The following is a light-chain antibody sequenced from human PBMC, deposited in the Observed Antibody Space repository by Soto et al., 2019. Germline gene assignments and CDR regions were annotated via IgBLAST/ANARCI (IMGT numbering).Light chain of an antibody. CDR1: SSDVGSYNL. CDR3: CSYAGSSTFDHGV. J-gene: IGLJ3*02. V-gene: IGLV2-23*02. CDR2: EVS. Sequence: QSALTQPASVSGSPGQSITISCTGTSSDVGSYNLVSWYQQHPGKAPKLMIYEVSKRPSGVSNRFSGSKSGNTASLTISGLQAEDEADYYCCSYAGSSTFDHGVFGGGTQLTVL.